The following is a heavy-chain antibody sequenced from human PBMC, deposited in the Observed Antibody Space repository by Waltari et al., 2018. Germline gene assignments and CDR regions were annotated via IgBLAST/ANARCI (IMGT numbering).Heavy chain of an antibody. J-gene: IGHJ4*02. CDR1: GFTFTDHY. CDR2: MSSSGTII. Sequence: QVQLVESGGGFVKPGGSLRLSCVASGFTFTDHYMTWIRQAPGKGLEWLAEMSSSGTIIYYADFLKGRFTISRDNAKNSLYLQMTSLRAEDTALYFCARGNHYFDNWGQGTLVTVSS. CDR3: ARGNHYFDN. V-gene: IGHV3-11*04.